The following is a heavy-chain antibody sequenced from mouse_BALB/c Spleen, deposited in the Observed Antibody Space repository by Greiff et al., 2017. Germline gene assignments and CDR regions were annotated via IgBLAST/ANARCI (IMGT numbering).Heavy chain of an antibody. Sequence: VQLQESGAGLVKPGASVKLSCKASGYTFTEYIIHWVKQRSGQGLEWIGWFYPGSGSIKYNEKFKDKATLTADKSSSTVYMELSRLTSEDSAVYFCARHEEDYYGSSYFDYWGQGTTLTVSS. CDR3: ARHEEDYYGSSYFDY. CDR1: GYTFTEYI. D-gene: IGHD1-1*01. J-gene: IGHJ2*01. V-gene: IGHV1-62-2*01. CDR2: FYPGSGSI.